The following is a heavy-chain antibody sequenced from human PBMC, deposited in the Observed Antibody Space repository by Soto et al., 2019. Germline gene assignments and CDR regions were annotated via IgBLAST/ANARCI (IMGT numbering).Heavy chain of an antibody. V-gene: IGHV4-4*02. J-gene: IGHJ6*02. D-gene: IGHD2-2*01. CDR2: IYHSGST. CDR3: ARDLEVPAATPTGYYYGMDV. CDR1: GGSISSSNW. Sequence: QVQLQESGPGLVKPSGTLSLTCAVSGGSISSSNWWSWVRQPPGKGLEWIGEIYHSGSTNYNPSLKSRVTISVDKSKNQCSLKLSSVTAADTAVYYCARDLEVPAATPTGYYYGMDVWGQGTTVTVSS.